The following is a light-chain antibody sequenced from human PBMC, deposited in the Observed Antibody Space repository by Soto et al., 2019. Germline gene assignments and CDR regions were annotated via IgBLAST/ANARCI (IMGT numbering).Light chain of an antibody. CDR3: SSYTSSSTVL. V-gene: IGLV2-14*01. Sequence: QSLLTQPASVSGSPGQSITISCTGTSSDVGGYDYVSWYQQHPGKAPKLMIYEVSNRPSGVSNRFSGSKSGNTASLTVSGLQAEDEANYYCSSYTSSSTVLFGGGTKLTVL. CDR1: SSDVGGYDY. J-gene: IGLJ2*01. CDR2: EVS.